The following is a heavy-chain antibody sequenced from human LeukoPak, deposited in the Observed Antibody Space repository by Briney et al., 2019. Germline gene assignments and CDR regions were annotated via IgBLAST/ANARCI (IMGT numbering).Heavy chain of an antibody. J-gene: IGHJ5*02. Sequence: SETLSLTFTVSGGSISSYYWSWIRQPPGKGLEWIGYIYYSGSTNYNPSLKSRVIISVDTSKNQFSLKLSSVTAADTAVYYCARGPTYDSYLFDPWGQGTLVTVAS. CDR1: GGSISSYY. CDR2: IYYSGST. CDR3: ARGPTYDSYLFDP. V-gene: IGHV4-59*01. D-gene: IGHD3-3*01.